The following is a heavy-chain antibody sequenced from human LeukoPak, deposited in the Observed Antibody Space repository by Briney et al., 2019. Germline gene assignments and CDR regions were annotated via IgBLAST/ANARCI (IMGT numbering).Heavy chain of an antibody. V-gene: IGHV3-30*02. CDR2: IHYDGSNN. D-gene: IGHD6-13*01. Sequence: GGSLRLSCAASGFTFSSYAMYWVRQAPGKGLEWVAFIHYDGSNNYYADSVKGRFTISRDNSKNTLYLQMNTLRADDTAVYYCAKDHGSSDWYYFDYWGQGTLVTVSS. CDR3: AKDHGSSDWYYFDY. CDR1: GFTFSSYA. J-gene: IGHJ4*02.